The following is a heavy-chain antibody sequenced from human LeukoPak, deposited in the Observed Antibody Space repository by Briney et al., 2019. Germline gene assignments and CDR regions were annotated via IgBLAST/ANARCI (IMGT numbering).Heavy chain of an antibody. J-gene: IGHJ5*02. CDR2: IKQVGVEK. V-gene: IGHV3-7*05. Sequence: GGPLRLSCAASGFTFSNYWMTWVRQAPGKGLEWVANIKQVGVEKYYVDSVKGRFTISRDNAKNSLYLQMNSLRADDTAVYYCARGRAWYVHWGQGTLVT. CDR3: ARGRAWYVH. CDR1: GFTFSNYW.